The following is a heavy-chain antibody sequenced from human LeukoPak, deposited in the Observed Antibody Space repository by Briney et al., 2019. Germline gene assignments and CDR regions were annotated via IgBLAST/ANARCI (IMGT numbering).Heavy chain of an antibody. D-gene: IGHD3-16*01. V-gene: IGHV1-18*04. J-gene: IGHJ4*02. CDR2: ISAYNGNT. Sequence: ASVKVSCKASGYTFTGYYMHWVRQAPGQGLEWMGWISAYNGNTNYAQKLQGRVTMTTDTSTSTAYMELRSLRSDDTAVYYCARDSVGGGYYFDYWGQGTLVTVSS. CDR1: GYTFTGYY. CDR3: ARDSVGGGYYFDY.